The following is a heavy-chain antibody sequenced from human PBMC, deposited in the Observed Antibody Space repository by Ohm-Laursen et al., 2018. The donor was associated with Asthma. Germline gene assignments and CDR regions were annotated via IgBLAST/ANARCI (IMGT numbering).Heavy chain of an antibody. V-gene: IGHV3-11*04. CDR3: ARERWLLLLIADY. D-gene: IGHD3-22*01. CDR2: IRSSGNLI. CDR1: GFTFNDYS. Sequence: SLRLSCAASGFTFNDYSMNWVRQAPGKGLEWVSYIRSSGNLISYAASVKGRFTISCDNDKSSLYLQMNSLRSEDTGVYYCARERWLLLLIADYWGQGTQVTVSS. J-gene: IGHJ4*02.